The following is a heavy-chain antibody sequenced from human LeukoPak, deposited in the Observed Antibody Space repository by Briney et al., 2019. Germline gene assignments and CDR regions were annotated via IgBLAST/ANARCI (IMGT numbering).Heavy chain of an antibody. CDR1: GGSFSGYY. D-gene: IGHD5-12*01. CDR3: ARDGSGYVQFDY. Sequence: SETLSLTCAVYGGSFSGYYWSWIRQPPGKGLEWIGEINHSGSTNYNPSLKSRVTISVDTSKNQFSLKLSSVTAADTAVYYCARDGSGYVQFDYWGQGTLVTVSS. J-gene: IGHJ4*02. CDR2: INHSGST. V-gene: IGHV4-34*01.